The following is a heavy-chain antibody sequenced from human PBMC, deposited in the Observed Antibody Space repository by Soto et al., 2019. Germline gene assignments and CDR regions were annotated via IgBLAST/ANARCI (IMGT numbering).Heavy chain of an antibody. CDR2: INAGSGNT. D-gene: IGHD6-13*01. CDR3: AREGEQLAPGYYYYYMDV. Sequence: ASVKVSCKASGYTFTSYAMHWVRQAPGQRLGWMGWINAGSGNTKYSQKFQGRVTITRDTSASTAYMELSSLRSEDTAVYYCAREGEQLAPGYYYYYMDVWGKGTTVTVSS. V-gene: IGHV1-3*01. J-gene: IGHJ6*03. CDR1: GYTFTSYA.